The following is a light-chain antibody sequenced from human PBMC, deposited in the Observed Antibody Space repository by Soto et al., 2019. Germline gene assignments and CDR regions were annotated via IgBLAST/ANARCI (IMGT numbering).Light chain of an antibody. CDR3: QQLNSYPPT. V-gene: IGKV1-5*01. CDR2: DAS. J-gene: IGKJ1*01. CDR1: QSISSW. Sequence: DIQMTQSPSTLSASVGGRVTITCRASQSISSWLAWYQQKPGKAPKLLIYDASSLESGVPSRFSGSGSGTEFTLTISSLQPDDFATYYCQQLNSYPPTFGQGTKVDIK.